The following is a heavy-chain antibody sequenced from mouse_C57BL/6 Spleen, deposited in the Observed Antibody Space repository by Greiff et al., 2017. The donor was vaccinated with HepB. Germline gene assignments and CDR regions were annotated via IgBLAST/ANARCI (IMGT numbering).Heavy chain of an antibody. CDR3: ARDFSTPYYYAMDY. V-gene: IGHV3-6*01. J-gene: IGHJ4*01. D-gene: IGHD2-1*01. CDR1: GYSITSGYY. CDR2: ISYDGSN. Sequence: EVKLLESGPGLVKPSQSLSLTCSVTGYSITSGYYWNWIRQFPGNKLEWMGYISYDGSNNYNPSLKNRISITRDTSKNQFFLKLNSVTTEDTATYYCARDFSTPYYYAMDYWGQGTSVTVSS.